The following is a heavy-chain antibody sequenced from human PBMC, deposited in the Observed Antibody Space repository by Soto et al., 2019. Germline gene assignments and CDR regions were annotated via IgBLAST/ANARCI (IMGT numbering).Heavy chain of an antibody. CDR3: ARTTFYDIFTAYYSLFDY. CDR1: GGSISSGRFY. Sequence: QVQLQESGPGLVKPSQTLTLTCTVSGGSISSGRFYWSWIRQHPGKGLEWIGHISDSGSSYYNPSFESRVTLSVDTSENQFSLKLSAVTAADTAVYFCARTTFYDIFTAYYSLFDYWGQGTKVTVSS. V-gene: IGHV4-31*03. D-gene: IGHD3-9*01. CDR2: ISDSGSS. J-gene: IGHJ4*02.